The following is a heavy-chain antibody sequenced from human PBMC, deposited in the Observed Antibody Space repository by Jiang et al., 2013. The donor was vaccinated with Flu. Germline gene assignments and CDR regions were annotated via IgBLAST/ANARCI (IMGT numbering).Heavy chain of an antibody. J-gene: IGHJ5*02. Sequence: LLKPSETLSLTCAVSGYSISSGYYWGWIRQPPGKGLEWIGSIYHSGSTYYNPSLKSRVTISVDTSKNQFSLKLSSVTAADTAVYYCARARFGLVAGPLRSFDPWGQGTLVTVSS. CDR3: ARARFGLVAGPLRSFDP. V-gene: IGHV4-38-2*01. D-gene: IGHD3-10*01. CDR2: IYHSGST. CDR1: GYSISSGYY.